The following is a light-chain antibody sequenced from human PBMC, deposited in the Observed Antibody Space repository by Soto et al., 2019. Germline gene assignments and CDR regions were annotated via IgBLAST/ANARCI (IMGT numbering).Light chain of an antibody. CDR2: EVS. CDR1: SSDVGGYNY. CDR3: TSYTSSSTLDV. J-gene: IGLJ1*01. Sequence: QSVLTQPASVSGSPGQSITISCTGTSSDVGGYNYVSWYQQHPGKAPKLMIYEVSNRPLGVSNRFSGSKSGNTASLTISGLQAEHEADYYCTSYTSSSTLDVFGTGTKVTVL. V-gene: IGLV2-14*01.